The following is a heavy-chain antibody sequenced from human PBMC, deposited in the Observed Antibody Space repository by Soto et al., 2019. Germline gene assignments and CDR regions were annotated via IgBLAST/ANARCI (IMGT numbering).Heavy chain of an antibody. V-gene: IGHV3-15*07. D-gene: IGHD2-15*01. CDR2: IKTRDEGETT. CDR1: GFSVSNAW. Sequence: EVQLVDSGGGLVKPGGSLRLSCEASGFSVSNAWMNWVRQAPGKGLEWVGRIKTRDEGETTNYAAPVKGRFTISRDDSKNTLYLQMISLKTEDTAVYYCTTGSVEGFWGQGTTVTVSS. J-gene: IGHJ6*02. CDR3: TTGSVEGF.